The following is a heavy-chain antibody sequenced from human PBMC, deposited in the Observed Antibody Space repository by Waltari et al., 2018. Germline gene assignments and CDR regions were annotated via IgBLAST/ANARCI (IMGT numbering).Heavy chain of an antibody. V-gene: IGHV3-30*02. D-gene: IGHD4-17*01. CDR3: AKDGDYGDYLPDY. CDR2: IGYDGSNK. J-gene: IGHJ4*02. CDR1: GFTFSTYG. Sequence: QVQLVESGGGVVQPGGSLRLSCAESGFTFSTYGMHWVRQAPGKGREWVECIGYDGSNKYYADSVKGRFTISRDNSKNTLYLQMNSLRAEDTAVYYCAKDGDYGDYLPDYWGQGTLVTVSS.